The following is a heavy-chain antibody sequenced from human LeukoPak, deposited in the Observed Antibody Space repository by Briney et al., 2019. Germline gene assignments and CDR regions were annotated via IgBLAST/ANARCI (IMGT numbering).Heavy chain of an antibody. V-gene: IGHV3-64*01. CDR3: ARATNSYGGNSDY. CDR2: FRSYGDNT. D-gene: IGHD4-23*01. Sequence: GGSLRLSCVASGXTFSDYTVHWVRQAPGKGLEYVSAFRSYGDNTYYANSVKGRFTISRDNSKNTLHLQMGSLRADDMAVYYCARATNSYGGNSDYWGQGTLVTVSS. J-gene: IGHJ4*02. CDR1: GXTFSDYT.